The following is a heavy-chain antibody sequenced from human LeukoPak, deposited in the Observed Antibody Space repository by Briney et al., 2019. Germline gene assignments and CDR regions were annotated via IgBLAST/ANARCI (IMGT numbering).Heavy chain of an antibody. Sequence: ASVKVSCKASGNTFTGYYIHWVRQAPGQGLEWMGRINPNSGGTNYAQKFQGRVTMTRDTSISTAYMELTGLRSDDTAVYYCARGYCSGGSCYSNDAFDIWGQGTMVTVSS. J-gene: IGHJ3*02. CDR1: GNTFTGYY. CDR3: ARGYCSGGSCYSNDAFDI. D-gene: IGHD2-15*01. CDR2: INPNSGGT. V-gene: IGHV1-2*06.